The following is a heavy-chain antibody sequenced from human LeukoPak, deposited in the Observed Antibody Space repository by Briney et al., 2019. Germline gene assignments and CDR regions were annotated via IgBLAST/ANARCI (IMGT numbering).Heavy chain of an antibody. CDR3: ARDSETYYDFWSGYYGSFDY. CDR1: GFTFSSYS. V-gene: IGHV3-48*01. Sequence: PGGSLRLSCAASGFTFSSYSMNWVRQAPGKGLEWVSYISSSSSTIYYADSVKGRFTISRDNAKNSLCLQMNSLRAEDTAVYYCARDSETYYDFWSGYYGSFDYWGQGTLVTVSS. D-gene: IGHD3-3*01. CDR2: ISSSSSTI. J-gene: IGHJ4*02.